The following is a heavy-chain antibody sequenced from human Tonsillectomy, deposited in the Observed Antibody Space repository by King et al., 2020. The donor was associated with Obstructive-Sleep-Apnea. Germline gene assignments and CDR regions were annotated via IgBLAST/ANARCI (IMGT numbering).Heavy chain of an antibody. CDR2: IYYSGST. CDR3: AREGYSGSYDY. D-gene: IGHD1-26*01. Sequence: VQLQESGPGLVKPSETLSLTCTVSGGSISSYYWSWIRQPHGKGRGWIGYIYYSGSTNYNPPLKSRVTISVDTSKNQFSLKLSSVTSADTAVYYCAREGYSGSYDYWGQGTLVTVSS. J-gene: IGHJ4*02. V-gene: IGHV4-59*01. CDR1: GGSISSYY.